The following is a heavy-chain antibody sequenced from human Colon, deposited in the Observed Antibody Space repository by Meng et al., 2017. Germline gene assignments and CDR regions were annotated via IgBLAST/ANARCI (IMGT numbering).Heavy chain of an antibody. V-gene: IGHV4-34*01. J-gene: IGHJ5*02. CDR3: ARYFYDSRGVTWFDP. D-gene: IGHD3-22*01. CDR2: INHSGST. CDR1: GWSFSGYY. Sequence: QVQLQQWGAGLLKPSETLSLTCAVYGWSFSGYYWSWIRQPPGKGLEWIGEINHSGSTNYNPSLKSRFTISVDTSKNQFSLKLKSVTAADTAVYYCARYFYDSRGVTWFDPWGQGTLVTVSS.